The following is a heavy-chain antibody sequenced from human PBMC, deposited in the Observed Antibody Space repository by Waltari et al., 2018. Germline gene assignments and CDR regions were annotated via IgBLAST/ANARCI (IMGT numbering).Heavy chain of an antibody. J-gene: IGHJ4*02. CDR1: GFKFSVYG. Sequence: EVQLAESGGAVVRPGGSLRLTCVAHGFKFSVYGMSWVRRVPGKGLEWVSGITWNGGIISYSDSVKGRFTITRDNDKNSLSLQMTSLRVEDTALYYCARYLNWGLPRFDNWGQGTQVTVSS. D-gene: IGHD3-16*01. CDR2: ITWNGGII. CDR3: ARYLNWGLPRFDN. V-gene: IGHV3-20*04.